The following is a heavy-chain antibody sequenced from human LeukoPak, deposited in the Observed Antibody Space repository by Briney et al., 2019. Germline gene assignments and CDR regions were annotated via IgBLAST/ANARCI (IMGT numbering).Heavy chain of an antibody. V-gene: IGHV4-39*07. CDR2: IYYSGST. D-gene: IGHD5/OR15-5a*01. CDR1: GGSISSSSYY. J-gene: IGHJ4*02. CDR3: ARVKVYTHNSVDY. Sequence: SETLSLTCTVSGGSISSSSYYWGWIRQPPGKGLEWIGSIYYSGSTYYNPSLKSRVTISVDTSKNQFSLKLSSVTAADTAVYYCARVKVYTHNSVDYWGQGTLVTVSS.